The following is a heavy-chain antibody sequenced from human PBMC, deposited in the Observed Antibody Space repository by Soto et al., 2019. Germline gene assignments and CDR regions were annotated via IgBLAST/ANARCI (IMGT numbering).Heavy chain of an antibody. CDR2: IYYSGST. Sequence: PSEPQALTWTVSGGSVSSGSYYWSWIRQRPVKGLEWIGYIYYSGSTRYNPALKGRVTISVDTSKNQVSLKLSSVTAADTAVYYCARADSGYSNSRLRFDPWGQGTLVTVYS. V-gene: IGHV4-61*01. D-gene: IGHD6-13*01. CDR3: ARADSGYSNSRLRFDP. J-gene: IGHJ5*02. CDR1: GGSVSSGSYY.